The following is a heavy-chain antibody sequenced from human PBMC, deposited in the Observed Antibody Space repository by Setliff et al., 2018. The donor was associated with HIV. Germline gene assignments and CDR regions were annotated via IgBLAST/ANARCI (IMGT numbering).Heavy chain of an antibody. CDR2: IHPNSGGT. D-gene: IGHD2-21*01. V-gene: IGHV1-2*06. CDR1: GYTFTAFY. J-gene: IGHJ6*03. Sequence: ASVKVSCKTSGYTFTAFYIHWVRQAPGQGLEWMGRIHPNSGGTASPQKFQGRVAMTRDTSISAAYMELRGLRPDDTAVYYCVRNPHPTVVVPRDSHYYSMNIWGKGTTVTVSS. CDR3: VRNPHPTVVVPRDSHYYSMNI.